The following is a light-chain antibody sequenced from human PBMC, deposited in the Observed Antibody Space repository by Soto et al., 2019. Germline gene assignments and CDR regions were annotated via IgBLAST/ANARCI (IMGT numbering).Light chain of an antibody. CDR1: SSNIGSNY. CDR3: AAWDDSLSAVV. CDR2: RND. Sequence: QSVLTQPPSASGTPGQRVTISCSGSSSNIGSNYVFWYQQLPGTAPKLLMYRNDQRPSGVPDRFSGSKSGTSASLAISGLRSEDAADYYCAAWDDSLSAVVFGGGTKRNVL. V-gene: IGLV1-47*01. J-gene: IGLJ2*01.